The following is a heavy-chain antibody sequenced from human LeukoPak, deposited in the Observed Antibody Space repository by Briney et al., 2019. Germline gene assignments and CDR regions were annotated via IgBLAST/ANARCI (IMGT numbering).Heavy chain of an antibody. Sequence: GGSLRLSCAASGFTFSSYSMNWVRQAPGKGLEWVSSISSSSSYIYYADSVKGRLTISRDNAKNSLYLQMNSLRAEDTAVYYCARAGYGSGKTYYYMDVWGKGTTVTISS. CDR1: GFTFSSYS. CDR3: ARAGYGSGKTYYYMDV. D-gene: IGHD3-10*01. J-gene: IGHJ6*03. V-gene: IGHV3-21*01. CDR2: ISSSSSYI.